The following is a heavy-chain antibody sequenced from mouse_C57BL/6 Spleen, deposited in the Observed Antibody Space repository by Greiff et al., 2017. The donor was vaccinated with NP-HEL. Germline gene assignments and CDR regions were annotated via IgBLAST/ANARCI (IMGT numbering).Heavy chain of an antibody. V-gene: IGHV1-55*01. D-gene: IGHD2-1*01. CDR2: IYPGSGST. J-gene: IGHJ2*01. CDR1: GYTFTSYW. Sequence: QVHVKQPGAELVKPGASVKMSCKASGYTFTSYWITWVKQRPGQGLEWIGDIYPGSGSTNYNEKFKSKATLTVDTSSSTAYMQLSSLTSEDSAVYYCARGAYGNYEGDYWGQGTTLTVSS. CDR3: ARGAYGNYEGDY.